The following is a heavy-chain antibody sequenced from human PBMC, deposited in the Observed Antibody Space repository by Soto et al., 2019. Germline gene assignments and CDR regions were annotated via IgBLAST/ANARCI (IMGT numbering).Heavy chain of an antibody. CDR2: IHYSGST. CDR3: VRSRTSWRYWLDH. D-gene: IGHD3-10*01. Sequence: PSETLSLTCTVSGGSISSYYWSWIRQPPGKGLEWIGYIHYSGSTDYNPSLKRRVTISVDTSRNQFSLKLNSVTAADTAVYYCVRSRTSWRYWLDHWGPGIPVTVSS. V-gene: IGHV4-59*01. J-gene: IGHJ5*02. CDR1: GGSISSYY.